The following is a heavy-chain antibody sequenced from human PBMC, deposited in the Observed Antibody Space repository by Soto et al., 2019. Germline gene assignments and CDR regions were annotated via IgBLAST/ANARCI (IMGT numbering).Heavy chain of an antibody. CDR3: ARLQGIALDGGAFDY. CDR1: GGSISGSNW. V-gene: IGHV4-4*02. D-gene: IGHD6-19*01. J-gene: IGHJ4*02. CDR2: IYHSGST. Sequence: SETLSLTCAFSGGSISGSNWWSLVRQPPGKGLEWIGEIYHSGSTNYNPSLKSRVTISVDKSKNQFSLKLSSVTAADTAVYYCARLQGIALDGGAFDYWGQGNMFTVSS.